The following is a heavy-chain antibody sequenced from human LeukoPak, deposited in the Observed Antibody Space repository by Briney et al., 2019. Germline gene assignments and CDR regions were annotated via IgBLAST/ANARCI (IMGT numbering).Heavy chain of an antibody. D-gene: IGHD3-3*02. J-gene: IGHJ4*02. CDR1: GFTFDDYG. Sequence: RPGGSLRLSCAASGFTFDDYGMSWDRQAPGKGLEWVSGINWNGGSTGYADSVKGRFTISRDNGKKSLYLQMNSLRAEDTALYYCARISCGISCPEKYWGQGTLVTVSS. CDR2: INWNGGST. V-gene: IGHV3-20*04. CDR3: ARISCGISCPEKY.